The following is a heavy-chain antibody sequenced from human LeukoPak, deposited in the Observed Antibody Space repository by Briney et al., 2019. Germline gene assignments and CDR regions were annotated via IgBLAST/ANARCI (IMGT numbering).Heavy chain of an antibody. D-gene: IGHD3-22*01. CDR3: AREEYYYDSSGYYVGVDY. Sequence: SVKVSCKASGGTFSSYAISWVRQATGQGLEWMGRIIPIFGTANYAQKFQGRVTITTDESTSTAYMELSSLRSEDTAVYYCAREEYYYDSSGYYVGVDYWGQGTLVTVSS. CDR1: GGTFSSYA. J-gene: IGHJ4*02. V-gene: IGHV1-69*05. CDR2: IIPIFGTA.